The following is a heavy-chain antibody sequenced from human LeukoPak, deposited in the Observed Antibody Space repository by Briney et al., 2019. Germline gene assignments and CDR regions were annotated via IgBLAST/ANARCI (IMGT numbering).Heavy chain of an antibody. CDR2: ISGSGGST. D-gene: IGHD3-22*01. J-gene: IGHJ4*02. CDR3: ARERYYDSSGYYYFDY. V-gene: IGHV3-23*01. CDR1: GFTFSSYA. Sequence: GGSLRLSCAASGFTFSSYAMSWVRQAPGKGLEWVSAISGSGGSTYYADSVKGRFTISRDNSKNTLYLQMNSLGAEDTAVYYCARERYYDSSGYYYFDYWGQGTLVTVSS.